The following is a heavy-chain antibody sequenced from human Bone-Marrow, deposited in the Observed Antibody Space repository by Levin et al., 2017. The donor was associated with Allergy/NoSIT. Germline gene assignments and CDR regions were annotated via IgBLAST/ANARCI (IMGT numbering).Heavy chain of an antibody. D-gene: IGHD2-2*01. V-gene: IGHV1-45*02. CDR1: GYTYTYRY. CDR2: ITIYNGNT. Sequence: GASVKVSCRASGYTYTYRYLHWVRQAPGQAPEWLGWITIYNGNTQYAQKFHDRVTITREPSLTAVYLEVTSLRSEDTGIYYCARSPLYGSSEHYLETWGQGTLVTVSS. J-gene: IGHJ5*02. CDR3: ARSPLYGSSEHYLET.